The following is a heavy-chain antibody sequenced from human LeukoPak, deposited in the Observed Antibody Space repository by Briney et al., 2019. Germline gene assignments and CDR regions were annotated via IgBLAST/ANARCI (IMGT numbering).Heavy chain of an antibody. CDR3: ARLSERYYYDSSGYHYGMDV. Sequence: GESLKISCKGSGYSFTSYWISWVRQMPGKGLEWMGRIDPSDSYTNYSPSFQGHVTISADRSISTAYLQWSSLKASDTAMYYCARLSERYYYDSSGYHYGMDVWGQGTTVTVSS. J-gene: IGHJ6*02. V-gene: IGHV5-10-1*01. D-gene: IGHD3-22*01. CDR1: GYSFTSYW. CDR2: IDPSDSYT.